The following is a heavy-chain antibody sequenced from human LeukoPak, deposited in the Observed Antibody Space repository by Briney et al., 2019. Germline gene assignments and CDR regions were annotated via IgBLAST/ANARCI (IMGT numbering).Heavy chain of an antibody. CDR3: ARDGYSSSFDY. Sequence: GGSLRLSCAASGSTSSRYYMSWVRQTPEKGLEWVANINQDGSEKNYVDSVKGRFTISRDNAKNSLYLQMNSLRAEDTAVYYCARDGYSSSFDYWGQGTLVTVSS. D-gene: IGHD6-13*01. CDR2: INQDGSEK. J-gene: IGHJ4*02. CDR1: GSTSSRYY. V-gene: IGHV3-7*03.